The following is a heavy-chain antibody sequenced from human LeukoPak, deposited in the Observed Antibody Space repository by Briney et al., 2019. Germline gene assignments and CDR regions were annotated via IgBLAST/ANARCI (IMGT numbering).Heavy chain of an antibody. CDR1: GYTFTSYG. CDR3: ARTTIFGVVIPFDY. J-gene: IGHJ4*02. CDR2: ISAYNGKT. D-gene: IGHD3-3*01. V-gene: IGHV1-18*01. Sequence: ASVKVSCKASGYTFTSYGISWVRQAPGQGLEWMGWISAYNGKTNYAQKLQGRVTMTTDTSTSTAYMELRSLRSDDTAVYYCARTTIFGVVIPFDYWGQGTLVTVSS.